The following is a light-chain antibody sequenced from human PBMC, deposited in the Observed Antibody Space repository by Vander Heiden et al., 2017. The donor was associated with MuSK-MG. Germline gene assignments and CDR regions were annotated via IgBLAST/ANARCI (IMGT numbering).Light chain of an antibody. CDR3: CEYAGNNLEV. J-gene: IGLJ1*01. Sequence: SALPQPASVSGSPGQSITISCTGTSSDVGTYDIVSWYQQHPGKAPKLMMYEVSKRPSGVSNRFSGSKSGNTASLTMSGLQAEDEADDYCCEYAGNNLEVFGTGTTVTVL. V-gene: IGLV2-23*02. CDR1: SSDVGTYDI. CDR2: EVS.